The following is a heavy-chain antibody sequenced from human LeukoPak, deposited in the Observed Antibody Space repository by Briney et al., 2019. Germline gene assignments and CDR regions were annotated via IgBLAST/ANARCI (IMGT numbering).Heavy chain of an antibody. D-gene: IGHD3-10*01. CDR3: ARGGETRTRNAFDI. CDR1: GGSISSYY. Sequence: SESLSLTCTVAGGSISSYYWSWIRQPAGKGLEWIGRIYTSGSTNYNPSLKSRVTMSVDTSKNQFSLKLSSVTAADTAVYYCARGGETRTRNAFDIWGQGTMVTVSS. J-gene: IGHJ3*02. V-gene: IGHV4-4*07. CDR2: IYTSGST.